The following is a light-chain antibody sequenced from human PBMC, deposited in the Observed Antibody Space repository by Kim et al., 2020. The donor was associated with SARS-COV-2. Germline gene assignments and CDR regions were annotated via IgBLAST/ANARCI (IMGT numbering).Light chain of an antibody. CDR2: GAS. CDR3: QQYDTSPGT. CDR1: QSVSSSY. Sequence: IVLTQSPGTLFLSPGERATLSCRASQSVSSSYLAWYQQKPGQAPRLLIYGASSRATAIPDRFSGSGSGTDFTLAISRLEPEDFAVYYCQQYDTSPGTFGQGTKVDIK. V-gene: IGKV3-20*01. J-gene: IGKJ1*01.